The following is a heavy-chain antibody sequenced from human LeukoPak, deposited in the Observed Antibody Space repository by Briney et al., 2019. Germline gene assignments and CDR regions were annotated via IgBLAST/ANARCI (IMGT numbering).Heavy chain of an antibody. CDR3: AREVAAAGTTRDY. V-gene: IGHV1-69*04. J-gene: IGHJ4*02. CDR1: GGTFGSYA. Sequence: SVKVSCKASGGTFGSYAISWVRQAPGQGLEWMGRIIPILGIANYAQKFQGRVTITADKSTSTAYMELSSLRSEDTAVYYCAREVAAAGTTRDYWGQGTLVTVSS. D-gene: IGHD6-13*01. CDR2: IIPILGIA.